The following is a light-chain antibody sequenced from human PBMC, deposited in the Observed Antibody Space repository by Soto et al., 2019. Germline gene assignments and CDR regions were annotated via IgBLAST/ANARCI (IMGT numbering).Light chain of an antibody. V-gene: IGKV1-39*01. CDR3: QQTYSTPGT. CDR2: AAS. CDR1: RTIAGY. J-gene: IGKJ1*01. Sequence: DIQMTQSPSSLSASVGDRVTITCRASRTIAGYVNWYQQRPGEAPNLLIYAASSLQSGVPSRFRGSGSGTDFTLNINSLQPEDFATFYCQQTYSTPGTFGQGTKVEIK.